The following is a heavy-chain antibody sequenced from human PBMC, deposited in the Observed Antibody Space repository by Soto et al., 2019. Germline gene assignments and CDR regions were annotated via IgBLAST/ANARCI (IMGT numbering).Heavy chain of an antibody. V-gene: IGHV3-30*18. CDR2: VSHDGRNT. CDR1: GFTFSDYA. J-gene: IGHJ4*02. CDR3: AKGGRQWLVTSDFNY. D-gene: IGHD6-19*01. Sequence: VQLVESGGGVVQPGRSLRLSCAASGFTFSDYAMHWVRQAPGKGLEWVAVVSHDGRNTHYADSVKGRFTISRDSSKNSVSLEMTSLRAEDTAVYYWAKGGRQWLVTSDFNYWGQGALVTVSS.